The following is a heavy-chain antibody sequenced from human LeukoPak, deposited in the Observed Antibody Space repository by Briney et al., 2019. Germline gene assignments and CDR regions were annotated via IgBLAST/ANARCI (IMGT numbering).Heavy chain of an antibody. V-gene: IGHV4-61*01. Sequence: PSETLSLTRSVSGGSVGMSTYCWGWTRQPPGKGLEWIGYIYYSGSTNYNPSLKSRVTISVDTSKNQFSLKLSSVTAADTAVYYCARDVGYYGSGSYYSADYWGQGTLVTVSS. CDR3: ARDVGYYGSGSYYSADY. CDR2: IYYSGST. D-gene: IGHD3-10*01. J-gene: IGHJ4*02. CDR1: GGSVGMSTYC.